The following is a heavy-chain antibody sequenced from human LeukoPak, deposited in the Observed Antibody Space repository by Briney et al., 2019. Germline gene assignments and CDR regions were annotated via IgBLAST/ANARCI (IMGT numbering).Heavy chain of an antibody. D-gene: IGHD3-16*02. V-gene: IGHV4-31*03. Sequence: SQTLSLTCTVSGGSISSGGYYWSWIRQHPGKGLEWIGYIYYSGSTYYNPSLKSRVTISVDTSKNQFSLKLSSVTAADTAVYYCARAMYDYVWGSYRYPLQSFDIWGQGTMVTVSS. CDR2: IYYSGST. J-gene: IGHJ3*02. CDR3: ARAMYDYVWGSYRYPLQSFDI. CDR1: GGSISSGGYY.